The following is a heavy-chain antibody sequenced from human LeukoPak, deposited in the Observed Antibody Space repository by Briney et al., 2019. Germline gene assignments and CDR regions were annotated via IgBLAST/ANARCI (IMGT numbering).Heavy chain of an antibody. CDR1: GFTFTSSA. Sequence: GTSVKVSCKASGFTFTSSAMQWVRQPRGQRPEWIGWIVVGSGNTNYAQKFQERVTITRDMSTSTAYMELSSLRSEDTAVYYCAAAGDSSIFVFDYWGQGTLVTVSS. V-gene: IGHV1-58*02. CDR3: AAAGDSSIFVFDY. J-gene: IGHJ4*02. CDR2: IVVGSGNT. D-gene: IGHD3-22*01.